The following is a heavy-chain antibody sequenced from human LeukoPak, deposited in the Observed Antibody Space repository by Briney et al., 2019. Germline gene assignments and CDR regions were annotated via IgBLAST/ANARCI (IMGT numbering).Heavy chain of an antibody. CDR1: GGTLSSYA. V-gene: IGHV1-69*13. Sequence: SVKVSCKASGGTLSSYAISWVRQAPGQGLEWMGGIIPIFGTANYAQKSQGRVTITADESTSTAYMELSSLRSEDTAVYYCARGGAIDYFDYWGQGTLVTVSS. CDR2: IIPIFGTA. J-gene: IGHJ4*02. CDR3: ARGGAIDYFDY.